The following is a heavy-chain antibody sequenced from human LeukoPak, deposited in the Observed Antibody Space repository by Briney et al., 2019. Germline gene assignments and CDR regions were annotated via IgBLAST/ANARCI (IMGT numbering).Heavy chain of an antibody. D-gene: IGHD6-25*01. CDR2: IYYSGST. CDR3: ARKRGYGWFDP. Sequence: SETLSLTCSVSGGSISSSNYYYCWIRQPPGKGLEWIGSIYYSGSTYYNPSLKSRVTISVDTSKNQFSLKLSSVTAADTAVYYCARKRGYGWFDPWGQGTLVTVSS. V-gene: IGHV4-39*01. CDR1: GGSISSSNYY. J-gene: IGHJ5*02.